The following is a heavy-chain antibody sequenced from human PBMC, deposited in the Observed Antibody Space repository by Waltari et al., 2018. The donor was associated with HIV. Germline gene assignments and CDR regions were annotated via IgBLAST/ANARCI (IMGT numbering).Heavy chain of an antibody. CDR3: ARGTYGDALDM. CDR2: VDHRGGT. CDR1: DGSVSSSIYY. Sequence: QLHLQESGPGLVKPSETLSLTCNVADGSVSSSIYYWGWIRQPPGKGLGWIGYVDHRGGTKYNPSLQSRVAIFVDTSKNHFSLKLNSVTAADTAVFFCARGTYGDALDMWGQGTMVIVSS. J-gene: IGHJ3*02. V-gene: IGHV4-39*02. D-gene: IGHD4-17*01.